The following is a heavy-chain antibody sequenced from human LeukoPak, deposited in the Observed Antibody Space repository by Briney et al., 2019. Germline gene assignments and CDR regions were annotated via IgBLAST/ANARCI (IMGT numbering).Heavy chain of an antibody. CDR2: ISYDGSNK. D-gene: IGHD6-13*01. CDR3: AKDQIAAAGTGCGWLGWYFDL. Sequence: GGSLRLSCAASGFTFSSYAMHWVRQAPGKGLEWVAVISYDGSNKCYADSVKGRFTISRDNSKNTLYLQMNSLRAEDTAVYYCAKDQIAAAGTGCGWLGWYFDLWGRGTLVTVSS. J-gene: IGHJ2*01. CDR1: GFTFSSYA. V-gene: IGHV3-30*04.